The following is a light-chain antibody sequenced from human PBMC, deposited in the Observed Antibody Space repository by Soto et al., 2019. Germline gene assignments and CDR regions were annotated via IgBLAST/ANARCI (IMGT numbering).Light chain of an antibody. CDR3: QQYGSSPRT. CDR2: AAS. CDR1: QSVSSSY. J-gene: IGKJ1*01. Sequence: EIVLTQSPGTLSLSPGERATLSCRASQSVSSSYLAWYQQKPGQAPRLLIYAASSRGTGIPDRFSGSGSGTDFTLTISRLEREDFAVYYCQQYGSSPRTLGQGTKVEIK. V-gene: IGKV3-20*01.